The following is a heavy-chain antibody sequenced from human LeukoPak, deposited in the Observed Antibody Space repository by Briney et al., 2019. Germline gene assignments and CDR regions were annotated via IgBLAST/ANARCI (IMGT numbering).Heavy chain of an antibody. V-gene: IGHV4-34*01. Sequence: SETLSLTCAVYSGTFSGYYWSWIRQPPGKGLEWIGEINHRGSTNYIPSLKSRVTISVDTSKNQVSLKLNSVTAADTAVYYCARGHIVVVVATTRSDAFDMWGQGTMVTVSS. CDR1: SGTFSGYY. CDR3: ARGHIVVVVATTRSDAFDM. D-gene: IGHD2-15*01. CDR2: INHRGST. J-gene: IGHJ3*02.